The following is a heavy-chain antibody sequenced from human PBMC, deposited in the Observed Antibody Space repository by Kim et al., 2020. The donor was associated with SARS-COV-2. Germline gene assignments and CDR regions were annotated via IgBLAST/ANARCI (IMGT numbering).Heavy chain of an antibody. CDR1: GFSFGDYA. Sequence: GGSLRLSCAASGFSFGDYAMTWVRRAPGKGLEWVGFIRARAHGATIEYAASVRGRFIISRDDSKSTAYLQMNTLKTEDTAVYYCTFFSFGHYGQFDYWGQGTLVTVSS. D-gene: IGHD3-22*01. J-gene: IGHJ4*02. V-gene: IGHV3-49*04. CDR2: IRARAHGATI. CDR3: TFFSFGHYGQFDY.